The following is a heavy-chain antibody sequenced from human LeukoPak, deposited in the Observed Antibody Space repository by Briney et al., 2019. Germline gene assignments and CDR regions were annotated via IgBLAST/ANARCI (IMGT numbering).Heavy chain of an antibody. D-gene: IGHD3-22*01. CDR1: GFTFSSYA. Sequence: GGSLRLSCAASGFTFSSYAMSWVRQAPGKGLEWVSAISGSGGSTYYADSVKGRFTISRDNSKNTPYLQMNSLRAEDTAVYYCAKDRWAYYDSSGYYYVYWGQGTLVTVSS. J-gene: IGHJ4*02. CDR3: AKDRWAYYDSSGYYYVY. V-gene: IGHV3-23*01. CDR2: ISGSGGST.